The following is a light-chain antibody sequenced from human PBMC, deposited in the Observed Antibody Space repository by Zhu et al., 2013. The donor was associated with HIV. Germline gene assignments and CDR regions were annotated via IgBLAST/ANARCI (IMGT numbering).Light chain of an antibody. Sequence: DIQLTQSPSSLSASIGDRVTITCQASQDIFKHLSWYQQRPGQAPKFLISDTSNLESGVPSRFSGSGSGADYTLTISSLQTEDIGTYYCQQYDTLPLTFGGGPRW. CDR1: QDIFKH. CDR3: QQYDTLPLT. V-gene: IGKV1-33*01. J-gene: IGKJ4*01. CDR2: DTS.